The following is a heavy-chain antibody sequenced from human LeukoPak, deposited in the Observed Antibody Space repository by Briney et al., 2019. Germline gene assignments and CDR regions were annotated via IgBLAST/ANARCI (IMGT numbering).Heavy chain of an antibody. CDR1: GFTVSSNY. V-gene: IGHV3-66*01. CDR3: AAKYCSGGSCYY. CDR2: IYSGGST. D-gene: IGHD2-15*01. J-gene: IGHJ4*02. Sequence: PGGALRLSCAASGFTVSSNYMSWVRQAPGKGLEWVSVIYSGGSTYYADSVKGRFTISRDNSKNTLYLQMKSLRAEDTAVYYCAAKYCSGGSCYYWGQGTLVTVSS.